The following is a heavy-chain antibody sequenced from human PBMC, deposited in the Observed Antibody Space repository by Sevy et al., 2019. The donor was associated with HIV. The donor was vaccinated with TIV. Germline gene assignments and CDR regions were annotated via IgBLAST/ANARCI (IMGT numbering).Heavy chain of an antibody. J-gene: IGHJ6*03. D-gene: IGHD3-10*01. CDR2: ISGSSAYT. Sequence: GGSLRLSCAASGFAFSNFAISWVRQAPGKGLEWVSLISGSSAYTYYADSVKGRFTISRDNSKNTRYLQMNSLRVEDTALYYCARGINFYGSGSEGHSYMDVWGKGTTVTVSS. V-gene: IGHV3-23*01. CDR1: GFAFSNFA. CDR3: ARGINFYGSGSEGHSYMDV.